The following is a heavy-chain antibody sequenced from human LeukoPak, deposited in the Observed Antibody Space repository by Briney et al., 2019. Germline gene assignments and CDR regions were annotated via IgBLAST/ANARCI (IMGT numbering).Heavy chain of an antibody. CDR3: ARVKRITMVRGVINGMDV. Sequence: ASVKVSCTASGYTFTSYGISWVRQAPGQGLEWMGWISAYNGNTNYAQKLQGRVTMTTDTSTSTAYMELRSLRSDDTAVYYCARVKRITMVRGVINGMDVWGKGTTVTVSS. CDR2: ISAYNGNT. V-gene: IGHV1-18*04. D-gene: IGHD3-10*01. CDR1: GYTFTSYG. J-gene: IGHJ6*04.